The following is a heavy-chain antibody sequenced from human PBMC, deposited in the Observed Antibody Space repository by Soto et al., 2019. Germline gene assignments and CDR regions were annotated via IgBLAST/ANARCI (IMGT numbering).Heavy chain of an antibody. V-gene: IGHV1-46*01. D-gene: IGHD2-8*01. J-gene: IGHJ6*02. CDR1: GYTFTSYH. CDR3: ARGYCTNGVCHYGMDA. CDR2: INPSGGST. Sequence: ASVKVSCKASGYTFTSYHMHWVRQAPGQGLEWMGVINPSGGSTTYAQNFQGRVTMTRETSTSTVYMELSSLRSEDTAVFYCARGYCTNGVCHYGMDAWGQGTTVTVSS.